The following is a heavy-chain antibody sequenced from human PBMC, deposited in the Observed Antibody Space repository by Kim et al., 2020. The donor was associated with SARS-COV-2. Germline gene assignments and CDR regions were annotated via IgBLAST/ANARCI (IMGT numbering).Heavy chain of an antibody. CDR3: ARSGYCSGGSCPWYYYYGMDV. CDR2: ISSSGSTI. J-gene: IGHJ6*02. Sequence: GGSLRLSCAASGFTFSDYYMSWIRQAPGKGLEWVSYISSSGSTIYYADSVKGRFTISRDNAKNSLYLQMNSLRAEDTAVYYCARSGYCSGGSCPWYYYYGMDVWGQGTTVTVSS. D-gene: IGHD2-15*01. CDR1: GFTFSDYY. V-gene: IGHV3-11*04.